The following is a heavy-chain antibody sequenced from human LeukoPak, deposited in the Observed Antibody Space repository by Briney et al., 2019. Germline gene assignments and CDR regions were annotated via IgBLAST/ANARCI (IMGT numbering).Heavy chain of an antibody. CDR3: ARDFIGY. J-gene: IGHJ4*02. CDR2: ISSSSSYI. Sequence: GGSLRLSCVASGITFSSYAMSWVRQAPGKGLEWVSSISSSSSYIYYADSVKGRFTISRDNAKNSLYLQMNSLRAEDTAVYYCARDFIGYWGQGTLVTVSS. V-gene: IGHV3-21*01. CDR1: GITFSSYA.